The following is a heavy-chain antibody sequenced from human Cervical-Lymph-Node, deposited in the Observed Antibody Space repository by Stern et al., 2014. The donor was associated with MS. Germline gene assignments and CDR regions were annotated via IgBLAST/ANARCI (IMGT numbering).Heavy chain of an antibody. CDR2: ISSGSTHI. Sequence: EVHLVESGGGLVKPGGSLRLSCAASGFTFNTYSMNWVRQAPGKGLEGVSSISSGSTHIYNTEPVKGRFTVYRDNAKRSLYLQINSLKVEDTAVYFCARATRTASIYDAPIDHWGQGPPVTVPS. D-gene: IGHD2-21*02. CDR3: ARATRTASIYDAPIDH. V-gene: IGHV3-21*01. J-gene: IGHJ5*02. CDR1: GFTFNTYS.